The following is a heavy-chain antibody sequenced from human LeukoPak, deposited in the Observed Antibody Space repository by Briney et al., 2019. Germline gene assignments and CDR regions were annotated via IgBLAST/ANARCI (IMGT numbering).Heavy chain of an antibody. D-gene: IGHD5-24*01. CDR1: GGTFSSYA. V-gene: IGHV1-69*13. Sequence: SVKVSCKASGGTFSSYAISWVRQAPGQGLEWMGGIIPIFGTANYAQKFQGRVTITADESTSTAYMELSSLRSEDTAVYYCARLESRDGYNSPEKSPPVSDDFDYWGQGTLVTVSS. J-gene: IGHJ4*02. CDR3: ARLESRDGYNSPEKSPPVSDDFDY. CDR2: IIPIFGTA.